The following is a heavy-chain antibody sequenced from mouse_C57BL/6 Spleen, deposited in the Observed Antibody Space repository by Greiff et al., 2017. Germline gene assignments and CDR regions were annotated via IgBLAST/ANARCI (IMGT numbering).Heavy chain of an antibody. CDR3: AGARGDLYSFDY. D-gene: IGHD1-1*01. V-gene: IGHV1-55*01. J-gene: IGHJ2*01. CDR1: GYTFTSYW. Sequence: VQLQQPGAELVKPGASVKMSCKASGYTFTSYWITWVKQRPGQGLEWIGDIYPGSGSTNYNEKFKSKATLTVDTSSSTAYMQISSLASEDSEFCYSAGARGDLYSFDYWGQGTTLTVSS. CDR2: IYPGSGST.